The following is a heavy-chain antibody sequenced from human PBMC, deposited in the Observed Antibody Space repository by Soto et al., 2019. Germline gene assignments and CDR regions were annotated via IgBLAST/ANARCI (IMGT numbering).Heavy chain of an antibody. D-gene: IGHD4-17*01. CDR1: GFTFSSYG. V-gene: IGHV3-33*01. J-gene: IGHJ4*02. CDR2: IWYDGSNK. CDR3: ARGTTVTTPGCSY. Sequence: QVQLVESGGGVVQPGRSLRLSCAASGFTFSSYGMHWVRQAPGKGLEWVAVIWYDGSNKYYADSVKGRFTISRDNSKNTLYLQMNSLRAEDTAVYYCARGTTVTTPGCSYWGQGTQVTVSS.